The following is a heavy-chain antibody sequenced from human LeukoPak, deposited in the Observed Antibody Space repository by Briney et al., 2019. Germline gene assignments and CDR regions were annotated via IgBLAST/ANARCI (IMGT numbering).Heavy chain of an antibody. CDR3: ARGAWSSSWSGDDAFDI. Sequence: SQTLSLTCAISGDSVSSNSAAWNWIRQSPSRGLEWLGRTYYRSKWYNDYAVSVKSRMTINPDTSKNQFSLQLNSVTPEDTAVYYCARGAWSSSWSGDDAFDIWGQGTMVTVSS. J-gene: IGHJ3*02. CDR1: GDSVSSNSAA. V-gene: IGHV6-1*01. D-gene: IGHD6-13*01. CDR2: TYYRSKWYN.